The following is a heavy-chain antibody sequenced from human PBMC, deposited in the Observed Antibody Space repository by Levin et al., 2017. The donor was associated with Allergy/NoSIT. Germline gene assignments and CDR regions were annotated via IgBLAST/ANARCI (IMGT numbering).Heavy chain of an antibody. D-gene: IGHD6-19*01. CDR2: INWKGGRT. J-gene: IGHJ4*02. V-gene: IGHV3-20*04. Sequence: SCAASGFTFVDYCLNWVRXAPXFGLEWVSGINWKGGRTGYADSVKGRFTISRDNAKNSLYLQMNSLRAEDTALYYCARDKGIAVAGGFDYWGQGTLVTVSS. CDR3: ARDKGIAVAGGFDY. CDR1: GFTFVDYC.